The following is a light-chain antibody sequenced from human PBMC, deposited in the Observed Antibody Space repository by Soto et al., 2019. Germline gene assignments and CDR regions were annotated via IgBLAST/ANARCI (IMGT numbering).Light chain of an antibody. CDR3: GTWQTSLRGHVV. Sequence: QSVLTQPPSVSAAPGQKVTISCSGSISNIRSNYVSWYQQLPGTAPKLLIYDDDKRPSGIPDRFSGSKSGTSATLAITGLQTGDEADYYCGTWQTSLRGHVVFGGGTKVT. J-gene: IGLJ2*01. V-gene: IGLV1-51*01. CDR1: ISNIRSNY. CDR2: DDD.